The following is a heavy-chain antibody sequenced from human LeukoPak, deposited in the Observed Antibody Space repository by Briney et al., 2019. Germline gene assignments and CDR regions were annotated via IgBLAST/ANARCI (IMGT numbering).Heavy chain of an antibody. CDR2: IYYSGST. CDR1: GGSISSYY. Sequence: SETLSLTCTVSGGSISSYYWSWIRQPPGKGLEWIGYIYYSGSTNYNPSLKSRVTISVDTSKNQFSLKLSSVTAADTAVYYCARVPRLVIAVAGIYWGQGTLVTVSS. J-gene: IGHJ4*02. D-gene: IGHD6-19*01. CDR3: ARVPRLVIAVAGIY. V-gene: IGHV4-59*12.